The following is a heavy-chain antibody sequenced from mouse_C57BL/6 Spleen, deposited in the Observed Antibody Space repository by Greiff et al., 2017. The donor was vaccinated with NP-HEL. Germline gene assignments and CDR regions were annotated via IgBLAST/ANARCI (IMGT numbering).Heavy chain of an antibody. CDR1: GFTFSDYG. D-gene: IGHD1-1*01. CDR3: AKTTVAGNFDV. V-gene: IGHV5-17*01. CDR2: ISSGSSTI. Sequence: EVQGVESGGGLVKPGGSLKLSCAASGFTFSDYGMHWVRQAPEKGLEWVAYISSGSSTIYYADTVKGRFTISRDNAKNTMFLQMTSLRSEDTAMYYCAKTTVAGNFDVWGTGTTVTVSS. J-gene: IGHJ1*03.